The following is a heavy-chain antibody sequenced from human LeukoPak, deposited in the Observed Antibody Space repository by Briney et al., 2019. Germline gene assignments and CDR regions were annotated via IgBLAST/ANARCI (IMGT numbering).Heavy chain of an antibody. CDR3: AIGGILIDC. CDR1: GFTVSSNY. V-gene: IGHV3-21*01. J-gene: IGHJ4*02. CDR2: ISSGTSYI. Sequence: GGSLRLSCAASGFTVSSNYMNWVRQAPGKGLEWVSSISSGTSYIYYADSVKGRFTISRDNAKNSLYLQMNSLRAEDTAVYYCAIGGILIDCWGQGTLVTVSS. D-gene: IGHD1-26*01.